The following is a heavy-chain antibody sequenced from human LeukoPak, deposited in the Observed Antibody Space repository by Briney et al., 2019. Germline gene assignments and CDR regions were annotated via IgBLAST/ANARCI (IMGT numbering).Heavy chain of an antibody. CDR1: GGSISSYY. D-gene: IGHD6-19*01. CDR2: IYTSGST. J-gene: IGHJ4*02. CDR3: ARGLVGSGLTYYFDY. Sequence: TSETLSLTCTVSGGSISSYYWSWIRQPAGKGLEWIGRIYTSGSTNYNPSLKSRLTMSVDTSKNQFSLKLNSVTAADTAVYYCARGLVGSGLTYYFDYWGQGTLVTVSS. V-gene: IGHV4-4*07.